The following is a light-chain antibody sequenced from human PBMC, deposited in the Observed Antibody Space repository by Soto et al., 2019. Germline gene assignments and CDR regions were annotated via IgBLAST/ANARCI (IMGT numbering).Light chain of an antibody. CDR3: QQYGSSPPIT. CDR1: QSINTY. Sequence: ENVLTQSPATLSLSPGEGATLSCSASQSINTYLAGYQQQPGQAPRLLIYDASKRATDIPARFSGSGSGTDFTLTISRLEPEDFAVYYCQQYGSSPPITFGQGTRLEIK. CDR2: DAS. J-gene: IGKJ5*01. V-gene: IGKV3-20*01.